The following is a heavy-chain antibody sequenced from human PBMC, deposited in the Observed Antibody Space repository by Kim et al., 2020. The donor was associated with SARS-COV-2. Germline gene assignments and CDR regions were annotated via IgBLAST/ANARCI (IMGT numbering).Heavy chain of an antibody. J-gene: IGHJ6*02. V-gene: IGHV6-1*01. Sequence: EYAVSVKSRITINSDTSKNQLSLQMSSVTLEDAAVYYCARRTSGGGEMDVWGQGTTVTVSS. D-gene: IGHD1-26*01. CDR3: ARRTSGGGEMDV.